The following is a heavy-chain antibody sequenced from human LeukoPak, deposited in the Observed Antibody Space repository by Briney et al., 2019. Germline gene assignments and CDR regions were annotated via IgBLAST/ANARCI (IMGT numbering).Heavy chain of an antibody. Sequence: TTSETLSLTCTVSGGSISSYYWSWIRQPLGKGLEWIGYIYYSGSTNYNPSLKSRVTISVDTSKNQFSLKLSSVTAADTAVYYCARLHRLSLGAFDIWGQGTIVTVSS. V-gene: IGHV4-59*08. CDR3: ARLHRLSLGAFDI. CDR1: GGSISSYY. CDR2: IYYSGST. J-gene: IGHJ3*02.